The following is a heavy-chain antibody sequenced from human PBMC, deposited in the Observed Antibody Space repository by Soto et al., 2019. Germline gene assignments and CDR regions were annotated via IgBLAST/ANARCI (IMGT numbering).Heavy chain of an antibody. D-gene: IGHD7-27*01. CDR2: IYYSGST. V-gene: IGHV4-31*03. J-gene: IGHJ4*02. CDR3: ARETGDETEASLDY. Sequence: PSETLSLTCTVSGGSISSGGYYWSWIRQHPGKGLEWIGYIYYSGSTYYNPSLKSRVTISVDTSKNQFSLKLSPVTAADTAVYYCARETGDETEASLDYWGQGTLVTVSS. CDR1: GGSISSGGYY.